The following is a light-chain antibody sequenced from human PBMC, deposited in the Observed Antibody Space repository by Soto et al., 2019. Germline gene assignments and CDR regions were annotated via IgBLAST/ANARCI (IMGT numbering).Light chain of an antibody. CDR1: SSNIGAGYD. CDR3: QSYDSSLSGNVV. Sequence: QTVVTQPPSVSGAPGQRVTISCTGSSSNIGAGYDVHWYQQLPGTAPKLLIYGNSNRPSGVPDRFSGSKSGTSASLAITGLQAEDEAEYYCQSYDSSLSGNVVFGGGTQLTVL. V-gene: IGLV1-40*01. J-gene: IGLJ2*01. CDR2: GNS.